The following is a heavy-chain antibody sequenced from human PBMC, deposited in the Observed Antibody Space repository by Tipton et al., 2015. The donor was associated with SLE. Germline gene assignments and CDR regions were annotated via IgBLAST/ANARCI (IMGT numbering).Heavy chain of an antibody. Sequence: GSLRLSCEASGFNFRTYGMHWVRQAPGKGLQWVALIRYDGSDKYYADSVRGRFTISRDNSKNTLYLQMTSLRGDDTAVYYCAKDDLSYNTNDNYFDSWGQGVAVAVSS. V-gene: IGHV3-30*02. D-gene: IGHD1-1*01. J-gene: IGHJ4*02. CDR2: IRYDGSDK. CDR1: GFNFRTYG. CDR3: AKDDLSYNTNDNYFDS.